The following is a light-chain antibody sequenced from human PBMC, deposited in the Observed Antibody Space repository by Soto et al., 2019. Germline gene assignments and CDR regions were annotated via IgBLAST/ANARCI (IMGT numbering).Light chain of an antibody. CDR1: SSDVGGYNY. CDR3: SSYAGSILYV. CDR2: EVS. Sequence: QSALTQPPSASGSPGQSVTISCTGTSSDVGGYNYVSWYQLHPGKAPKLMIYEVSKRPSGVPDRFSGSKSGNTASPTVSGLQAEDEADYYCSSYAGSILYVFGTGTKLTVL. J-gene: IGLJ1*01. V-gene: IGLV2-8*01.